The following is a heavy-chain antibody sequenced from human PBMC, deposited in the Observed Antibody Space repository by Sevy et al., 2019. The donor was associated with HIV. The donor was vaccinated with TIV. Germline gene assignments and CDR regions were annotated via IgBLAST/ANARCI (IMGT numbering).Heavy chain of an antibody. V-gene: IGHV4-59*08. J-gene: IGHJ4*02. CDR1: GGSITSLY. Sequence: AESLSLTCTVSGGSITSLYWNWIRQPPGKGLEWIANIYYNGHINYNPSLKSRVTLPLDTSKNQFYLRLSSVTAADTAMYYCAGENAWGRGYSWGQGTLVLVSS. CDR3: AGENAWGRGYS. D-gene: IGHD1-26*01. CDR2: IYYNGHI.